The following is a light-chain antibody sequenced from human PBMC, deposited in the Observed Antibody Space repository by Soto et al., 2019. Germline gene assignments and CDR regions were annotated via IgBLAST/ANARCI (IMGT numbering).Light chain of an antibody. CDR3: QQYDGSPET. J-gene: IGKJ1*01. CDR2: GVS. V-gene: IGKV3-20*01. Sequence: EIVLTQSPGTLSLSPGERATLSCRASQIIRSTFLAWYQQKPGQAPRLLIHGVSNRATVIPDRFSGSGSGTDFTLIISRLEPEDFAVYYCQQYDGSPETFGQGTKVEIK. CDR1: QIIRSTF.